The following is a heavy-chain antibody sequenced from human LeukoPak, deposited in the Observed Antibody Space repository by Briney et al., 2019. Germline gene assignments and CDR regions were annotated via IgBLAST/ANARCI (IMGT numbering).Heavy chain of an antibody. D-gene: IGHD5-18*01. CDR1: GFTFSSHW. CDR2: INEDGSDT. J-gene: IGHJ4*02. CDR3: ARERVRYSQGYTCFDH. V-gene: IGHV3-7*01. Sequence: GGFLRLSCAASGFTFSSHWMSWVRQAPGKGLEWVASINEDGSDTYYVDSVKGRFTISRDNAKNSVYLQMNSLRADDTAVYYCARERVRYSQGYTCFDHWGQGTLVTVSS.